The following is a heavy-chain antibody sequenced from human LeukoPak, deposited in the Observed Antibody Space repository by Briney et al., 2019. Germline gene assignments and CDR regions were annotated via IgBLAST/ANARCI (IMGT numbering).Heavy chain of an antibody. CDR2: ISSSSSYI. D-gene: IGHD4-11*01. V-gene: IGHV3-21*01. CDR1: GFTFSSYS. CDR3: HAAVTTWGQFDY. Sequence: GGSLGLSCAASGFTFSSYSMNWVRQAPGKGLEWVSSISSSSSYIYYADSVKGRFTISRDNAKNSLYLQMNSLRAEDTAVYYCHAAVTTWGQFDYWGQGTLVTVSS. J-gene: IGHJ4*02.